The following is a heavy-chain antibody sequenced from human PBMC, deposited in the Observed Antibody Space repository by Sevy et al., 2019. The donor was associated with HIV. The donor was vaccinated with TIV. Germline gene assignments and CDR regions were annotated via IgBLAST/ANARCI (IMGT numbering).Heavy chain of an antibody. V-gene: IGHV3-30*02. D-gene: IGHD3-10*01. Sequence: GGSLRLSCAASGFTFSNFGMHWVRQAPGKGPEWVTFIRYDGSTKYYVDSVKGRFIISRDNSKNTLYLQMNSLRPDDTAVYFCAKGLGMVQGALLSDGLWGQGTMVTVSS. J-gene: IGHJ3*01. CDR3: AKGLGMVQGALLSDGL. CDR2: IRYDGSTK. CDR1: GFTFSNFG.